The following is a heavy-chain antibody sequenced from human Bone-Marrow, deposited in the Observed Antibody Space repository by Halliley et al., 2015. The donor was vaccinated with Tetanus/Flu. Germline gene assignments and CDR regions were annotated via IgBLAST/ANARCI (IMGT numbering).Heavy chain of an antibody. Sequence: TLSLTCTVSGGSISSGAYYWSWIRQHPGKGLEWIGYIYYSGSTYYNPSLKGRVTILIDTSKNQFSLKLSSVTAADTAVYYCARDDGYNPYFDYWGQGTLVTVSS. CDR3: ARDDGYNPYFDY. D-gene: IGHD5-12*01. V-gene: IGHV4-31*03. CDR1: GGSISSGAYY. CDR2: IYYSGST. J-gene: IGHJ4*02.